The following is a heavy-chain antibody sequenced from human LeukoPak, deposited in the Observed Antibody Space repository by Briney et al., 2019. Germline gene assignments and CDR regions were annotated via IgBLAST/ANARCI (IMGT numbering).Heavy chain of an antibody. J-gene: IGHJ3*02. CDR1: GGSISSHY. CDR2: IYYSGST. D-gene: IGHD3-3*01. CDR3: ARDRVFGVVPGAFDI. Sequence: TSETLSLTCTVSGGSISSHYWSWIRQPPGKGLEWIGYIYYSGSTNYNPSLKSRVTISVDTSKNQFSLKLSSVTAADTALYYCARDRVFGVVPGAFDIWGQGTMVTVSS. V-gene: IGHV4-59*11.